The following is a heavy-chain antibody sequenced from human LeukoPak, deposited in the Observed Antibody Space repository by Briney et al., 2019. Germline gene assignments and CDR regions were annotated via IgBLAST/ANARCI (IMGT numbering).Heavy chain of an antibody. CDR3: ARDHNAKYSGYDYSDY. V-gene: IGHV3-11*01. CDR2: ISSSGSTI. CDR1: GFTFSDYY. Sequence: GGSLRLSCAASGFTFSDYYMSWIRQAPGKGLEWVSYISSSGSTIYYADSVNGRFTISRDNAKNSLYLQMNSLRAEDTAVYYCARDHNAKYSGYDYSDYWGQGTLVTVSS. D-gene: IGHD5-12*01. J-gene: IGHJ4*02.